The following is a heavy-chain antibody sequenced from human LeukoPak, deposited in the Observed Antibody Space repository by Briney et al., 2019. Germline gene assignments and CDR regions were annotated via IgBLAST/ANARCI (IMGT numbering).Heavy chain of an antibody. Sequence: GGSLRLSCAASGFTFSSYWMSWVRQAPGKGLEWVANIKQDGSEKYYVDSVKGRFTISRDNAKNSLYLQMNSLRAEDTAVYYCARAVSRYDFWNYYYMDVWGKGTTVTVSS. D-gene: IGHD3-3*01. CDR2: IKQDGSEK. CDR1: GFTFSSYW. V-gene: IGHV3-7*01. CDR3: ARAVSRYDFWNYYYMDV. J-gene: IGHJ6*03.